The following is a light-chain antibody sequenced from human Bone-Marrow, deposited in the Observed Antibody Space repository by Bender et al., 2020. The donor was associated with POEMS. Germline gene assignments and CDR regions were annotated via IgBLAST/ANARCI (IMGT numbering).Light chain of an antibody. CDR2: TNN. CDR3: VAWDASLNGWV. CDR1: GSNIGGYP. V-gene: IGLV1-44*01. Sequence: QSVLTQPHSVSGTPGQRVTISCSGSGSNIGGYPVNWYQQLPGTAPILLIYTNNERPSGVPDRFSGSKSGTSASLAITGLQSDDEAIYFCVAWDASLNGWVFGGGTKLTVL. J-gene: IGLJ3*02.